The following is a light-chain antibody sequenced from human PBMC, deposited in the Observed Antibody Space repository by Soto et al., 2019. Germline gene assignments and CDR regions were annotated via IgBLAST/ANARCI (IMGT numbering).Light chain of an antibody. CDR2: SNN. CDR3: AAWDDSLNGVA. Sequence: QSVLTQPPSASGTPGQRVTISCSGSSSNIGSNTVNWYQQLPRTAPKLIIYSNNQRPSGIPDRFSGSKSGTSASLAISGLQSEDEADYYCAAWDDSLNGVAFGRGTKLTVL. CDR1: SSNIGSNT. V-gene: IGLV1-44*01. J-gene: IGLJ2*01.